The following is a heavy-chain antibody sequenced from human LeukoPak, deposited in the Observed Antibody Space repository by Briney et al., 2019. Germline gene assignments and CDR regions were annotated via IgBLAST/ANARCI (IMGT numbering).Heavy chain of an antibody. CDR1: GFPFSSRW. V-gene: IGHV3-7*04. Sequence: GGSLRLSCAASGFPFSSRWMSWVRQAPGKGLEWVANIKADGSEKYYVDSVKGRFTISRDNAKNSLFLQMNSLRAEDTGLYYCARYCGGGSCFDYWGRGTLVTVSS. CDR3: ARYCGGGSCFDY. D-gene: IGHD2-15*01. J-gene: IGHJ4*02. CDR2: IKADGSEK.